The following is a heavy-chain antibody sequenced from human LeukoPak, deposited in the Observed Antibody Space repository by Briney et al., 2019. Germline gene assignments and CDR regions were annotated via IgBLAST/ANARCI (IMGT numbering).Heavy chain of an antibody. J-gene: IGHJ1*01. CDR1: GGSFSGYY. D-gene: IGHD2-21*02. CDR2: INHSGST. CDR3: ARAAFQYCGGDCYPNHFQH. V-gene: IGHV4-34*01. Sequence: PSETLSLTCAVYGGSFSGYYWSWIRQPPGKGPEWIGEINHSGSTNYNPSLKSRVTISVDTSKNQFSLKLSSVTAADTAVYYCARAAFQYCGGDCYPNHFQHWGQGTLVTVSS.